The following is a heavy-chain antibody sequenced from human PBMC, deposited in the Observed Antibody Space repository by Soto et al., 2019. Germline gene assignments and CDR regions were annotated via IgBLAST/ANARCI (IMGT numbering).Heavy chain of an antibody. CDR2: IWYDGSNK. V-gene: IGHV3-33*01. J-gene: IGHJ6*02. Sequence: GGSLRLSCAASGFTFSHYGMHWVRQAPGKGLEWVAVIWYDGSNKDYADSVKGRFTISRDNSKNTLDLQMKSLRAEDTAVYYCAREEAARTSYYSLDVWGQGTTVTVS. CDR3: AREEAARTSYYSLDV. D-gene: IGHD6-6*01. CDR1: GFTFSHYG.